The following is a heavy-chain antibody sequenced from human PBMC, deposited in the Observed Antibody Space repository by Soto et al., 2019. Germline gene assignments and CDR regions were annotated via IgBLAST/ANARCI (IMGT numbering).Heavy chain of an antibody. J-gene: IGHJ5*02. CDR2: ISPTGNT. D-gene: IGHD3-9*01. CDR1: TGYA. Sequence: PGGSLRLSCTALTGYAMSWVRRGPGKGLEWISTISPTGNTHYADSVEGRFTISRDDSKNTFYLQMNNLRADDTGVYYCAKDPSTGHADLWGQGTLVTVYS. CDR3: AKDPSTGHADL. V-gene: IGHV3-23*01.